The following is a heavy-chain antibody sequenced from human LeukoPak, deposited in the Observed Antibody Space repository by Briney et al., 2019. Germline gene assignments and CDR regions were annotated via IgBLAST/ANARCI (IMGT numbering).Heavy chain of an antibody. Sequence: SETLSLTCTVSGGSISSYYWSWIRQPPGKGLEWIGYIYYSGSTNYNPSLQSRVTISVGTSKNQFSLKLSSVTAADTAVYYCGRGGRTVAGTFDNWGQGTLVTVSS. D-gene: IGHD6-19*01. J-gene: IGHJ4*02. V-gene: IGHV4-59*01. CDR3: GRGGRTVAGTFDN. CDR1: GGSISSYY. CDR2: IYYSGST.